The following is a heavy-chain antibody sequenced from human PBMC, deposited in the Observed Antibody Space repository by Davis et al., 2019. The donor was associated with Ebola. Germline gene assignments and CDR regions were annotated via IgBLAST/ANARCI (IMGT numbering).Heavy chain of an antibody. D-gene: IGHD3-10*01. V-gene: IGHV1-69*04. CDR2: IIPILGIA. CDR3: ARSGVLLWFGESPKKTTYCYYGMDV. Sequence: AASVKVSCKASRCTFSSYAISWVRQAPGQGLEWMGRIIPILGIANYAQKLQGRVTITADKSTSTAYMELSSLRSEDTAVYYCARSGVLLWFGESPKKTTYCYYGMDVWGQGTTVTVSS. CDR1: RCTFSSYA. J-gene: IGHJ6*02.